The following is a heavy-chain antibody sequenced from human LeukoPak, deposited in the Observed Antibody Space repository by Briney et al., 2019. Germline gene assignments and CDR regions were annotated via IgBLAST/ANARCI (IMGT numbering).Heavy chain of an antibody. V-gene: IGHV3-48*01. CDR3: ARGGRTTMFGLLTITHFDY. CDR2: ISGSSGTI. J-gene: IGHJ4*02. CDR1: AFTFSTYD. D-gene: IGHD3-10*02. Sequence: PGGSLRLSCTPSAFTFSTYDMNWVRQAPGKGLERISYISGSSGTIYYADSVKGRFTISRDNAKNSLFLEMNSLRAEDTAVYYCARGGRTTMFGLLTITHFDYWGQGTLVTVSS.